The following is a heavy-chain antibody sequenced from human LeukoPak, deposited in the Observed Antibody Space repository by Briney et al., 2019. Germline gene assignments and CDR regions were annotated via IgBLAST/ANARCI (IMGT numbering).Heavy chain of an antibody. J-gene: IGHJ3*02. CDR1: VGTFSSYA. D-gene: IGHD1-26*01. CDR2: IIPILGTA. V-gene: IGHV1-69*05. Sequence: GASVKVSCXASVGTFSSYAISWVRQAHGQGLEWMGGIIPILGTANYAPKFQGRVTITTQESTSTAYMELSSLRSEDTAVYYCARAGIVGTKKAFDIWGQGTMVTVSS. CDR3: ARAGIVGTKKAFDI.